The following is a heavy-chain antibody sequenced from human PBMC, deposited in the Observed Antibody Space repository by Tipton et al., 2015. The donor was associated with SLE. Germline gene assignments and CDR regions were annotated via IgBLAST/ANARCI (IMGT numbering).Heavy chain of an antibody. CDR1: GFTFSSYA. V-gene: IGHV3-30-3*01. CDR2: ISYDGSNK. J-gene: IGHJ4*02. CDR3: ARGLGSGWGGRFDY. D-gene: IGHD6-19*01. Sequence: RSLRLSCAASGFTFSSYAMHWVRQAPGKGLEWVAVISYDGSNKYYADSVKGRFTISRDNSKNTLYLQMNSLRAEDTAVYYCARGLGSGWGGRFDYWGQGTLVTVSS.